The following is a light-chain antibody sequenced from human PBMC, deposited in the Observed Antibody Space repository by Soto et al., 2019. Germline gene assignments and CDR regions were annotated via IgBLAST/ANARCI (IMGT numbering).Light chain of an antibody. CDR1: QSISIW. V-gene: IGKV1-5*01. Sequence: IQMTQSPSTLSASVGDRVTITCRASQSISIWLAWYQQKPGKAPKLLIYDASSLKSGVPSRFSGSGSGTEFTLTISSLQPDDFATYFCQQYNSYSATFGQGTKVEIK. CDR3: QQYNSYSAT. J-gene: IGKJ1*01. CDR2: DAS.